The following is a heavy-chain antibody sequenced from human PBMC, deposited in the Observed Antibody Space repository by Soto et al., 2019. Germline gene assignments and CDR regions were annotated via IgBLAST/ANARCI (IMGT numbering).Heavy chain of an antibody. V-gene: IGHV3-15*07. J-gene: IGHJ4*02. CDR2: IKSKTDGGTT. Sequence: GGSLRLSCSASGFTFSNAWMNWVRKAPGKGLELVGRIKSKTDGGTTDYAAPVKGRFTISRDDSKNTLYLQMNSLKTEDTAVNYCPTENIVATISLGYWGQGTLVTVSS. D-gene: IGHD5-12*01. CDR3: PTENIVATISLGY. CDR1: GFTFSNAW.